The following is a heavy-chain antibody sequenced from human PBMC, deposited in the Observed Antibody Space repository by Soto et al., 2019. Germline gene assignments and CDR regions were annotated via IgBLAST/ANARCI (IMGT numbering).Heavy chain of an antibody. D-gene: IGHD1-26*01. CDR2: ISYDGSNK. Sequence: GGSLRLSCAASGFTFSSYVMHWVRQAPGKGLEWVAVISYDGSNKYYADSVKGRFSISRDNSKNTLYLQMNSLRAEDTAVYYCARRGGREGATVYYWGQGTLVTVSS. CDR3: ARRGGREGATVYY. J-gene: IGHJ4*02. CDR1: GFTFSSYV. V-gene: IGHV3-30-3*01.